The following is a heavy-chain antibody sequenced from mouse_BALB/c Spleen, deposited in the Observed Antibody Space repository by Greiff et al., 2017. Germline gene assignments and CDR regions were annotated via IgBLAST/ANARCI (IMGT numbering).Heavy chain of an antibody. CDR2: INPSSGYT. Sequence: QVQLQQSAAELARPGASVKMSCKASGYTFTSYTMHWVKQRPGQGLEWIGYINPSSGYTEYNQKFKDKTTLTADKSSSTAYMQLSSLTSEDSAVYYCATASHGCLDAMDYWGQGTSVTGSS. V-gene: IGHV1-4*02. J-gene: IGHJ4*01. CDR3: ATASHGCLDAMDY. CDR1: GYTFTSYT. D-gene: IGHD2-2*01.